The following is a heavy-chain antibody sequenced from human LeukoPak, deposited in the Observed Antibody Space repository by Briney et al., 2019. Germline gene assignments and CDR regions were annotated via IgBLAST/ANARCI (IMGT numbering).Heavy chain of an antibody. Sequence: PGGSLRLSCAASGFSFITHAMTWVRQAPGKGLEWVANINQDGSEKYYVDSVKGRFIISRDNAKNSLHLQMNSLRAEDTAVYYCARDHTAAGIIFDYWGQGALVTVSS. J-gene: IGHJ4*02. CDR1: GFSFITHA. CDR3: ARDHTAAGIIFDY. V-gene: IGHV3-7*01. CDR2: INQDGSEK. D-gene: IGHD5-18*01.